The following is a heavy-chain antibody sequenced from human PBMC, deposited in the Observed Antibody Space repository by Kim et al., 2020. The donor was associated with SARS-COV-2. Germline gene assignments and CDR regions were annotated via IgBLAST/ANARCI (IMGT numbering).Heavy chain of an antibody. Sequence: GGSLRLSCAASGFTFNTYNMNWVRQAPGKGLEWISYISVTDAIYYADSVKCRFTISRDYAKNSLDLQMNSLRDEDTAVYYCARDWNWGIDVWGQGTLVTVSS. V-gene: IGHV3-48*02. CDR3: ARDWNWGIDV. J-gene: IGHJ4*02. CDR1: GFTFNTYN. D-gene: IGHD7-27*01. CDR2: ISVTDAI.